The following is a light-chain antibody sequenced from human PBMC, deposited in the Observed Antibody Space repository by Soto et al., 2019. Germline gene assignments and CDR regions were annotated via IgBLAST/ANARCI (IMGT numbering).Light chain of an antibody. CDR3: SSYTSRSTYV. Sequence: QSALTQPAAVSGSPGQSITISCTGTSSDVGGYNYVSWYQQHSGKGPKLMIYEVNDRPSGVSNRFSGSKSGNTASLTISGLQPEDEADYYCSSYTSRSTYVFGTGTKLTVL. CDR2: EVN. J-gene: IGLJ1*01. V-gene: IGLV2-14*01. CDR1: SSDVGGYNY.